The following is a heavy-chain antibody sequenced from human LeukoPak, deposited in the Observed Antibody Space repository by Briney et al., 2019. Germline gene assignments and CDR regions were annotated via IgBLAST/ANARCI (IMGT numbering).Heavy chain of an antibody. D-gene: IGHD2-15*01. CDR3: ATLTYCSGGSCFPKYLQH. Sequence: PPETLSLTCTVSGGSISSYYWSWIRQPPGKGLEWIGYIYYSGSTNHNPSLKSRVTISVDTSKNQFSLKLSSVTAADTAVYYCATLTYCSGGSCFPKYLQHWGQGTLVAVSS. V-gene: IGHV4-59*08. J-gene: IGHJ1*01. CDR1: GGSISSYY. CDR2: IYYSGST.